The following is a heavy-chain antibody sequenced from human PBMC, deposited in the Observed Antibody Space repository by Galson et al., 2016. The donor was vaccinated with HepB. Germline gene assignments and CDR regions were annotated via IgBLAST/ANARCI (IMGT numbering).Heavy chain of an antibody. V-gene: IGHV3-30-3*01. CDR3: AKEGHHDFWSGYYNWFAP. Sequence: SLRLSCAASGFTFSSYAIHWVRQAPGKGLEWVAVISYDGTNKYYADSVKGRFTISRDNSKNSLYLQMNSLRPEDTAMYYCAKEGHHDFWSGYYNWFAPWGQGTLVTVSS. D-gene: IGHD3-3*01. J-gene: IGHJ5*02. CDR1: GFTFSSYA. CDR2: ISYDGTNK.